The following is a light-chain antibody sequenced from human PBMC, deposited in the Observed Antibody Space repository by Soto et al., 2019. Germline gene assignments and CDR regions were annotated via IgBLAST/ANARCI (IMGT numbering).Light chain of an antibody. Sequence: DIVLTQSPGTLSFSTGERATLSFRASQSVSSSYLAWYQQKPGQAPRLLIFDASNRAPGIPPRFTGSGSATDFTLTISSVEPEDFAVYYCQQRSSWLTFGQGTRLEIK. CDR1: QSVSSSY. J-gene: IGKJ5*01. V-gene: IGKV3-11*01. CDR3: QQRSSWLT. CDR2: DAS.